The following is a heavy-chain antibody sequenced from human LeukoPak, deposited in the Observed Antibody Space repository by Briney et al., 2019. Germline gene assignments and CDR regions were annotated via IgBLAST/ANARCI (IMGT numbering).Heavy chain of an antibody. D-gene: IGHD3-10*01. J-gene: IGHJ5*02. CDR2: IPRSSII. CDR3: ARSTEGDYGSGRPFDP. CDR1: GFTFSSYS. V-gene: IGHV3-48*02. Sequence: AGGSLRLSCAASGFTFSSYSMNWVRQAPGKGLEWVSYIPRSSIIHYADSVKGRFTISRDNAKNSLYLQMNRLRDEDTAVYYCARSTEGDYGSGRPFDPWGQGTLVTVSS.